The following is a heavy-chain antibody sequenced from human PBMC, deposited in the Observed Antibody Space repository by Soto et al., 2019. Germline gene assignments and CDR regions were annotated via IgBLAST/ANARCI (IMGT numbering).Heavy chain of an antibody. J-gene: IGHJ4*02. Sequence: QVQLVESGGGLVKPGGSLRLSCAASGFTFSDYYMTWIRQAPGRGLEWVSYISGSGTTIYYADSVQGRFTISGDNAKKSLYVQMNSLRVEETAVYYCAREDYDFLGEGYDYWGQGTLVTVSS. CDR1: GFTFSDYY. CDR2: ISGSGTTI. V-gene: IGHV3-11*01. D-gene: IGHD3-3*01. CDR3: AREDYDFLGEGYDY.